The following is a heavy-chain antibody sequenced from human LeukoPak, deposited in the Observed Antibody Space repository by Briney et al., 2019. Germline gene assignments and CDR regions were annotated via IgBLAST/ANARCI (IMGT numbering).Heavy chain of an antibody. CDR1: GFTFGDYG. CDR2: MNWNGGST. CDR3: AREYNWNDDYYYGMDV. V-gene: IGHV3-20*04. Sequence: GGSLRLSCAASGFTFGDYGMSWVRQAPGKGLELVSGMNWNGGSTGYADSVIGRFTISRDNAKNSLYLQMNSLRAEDTALYYCAREYNWNDDYYYGMDVWGQGTTVTVSS. J-gene: IGHJ6*02. D-gene: IGHD1-1*01.